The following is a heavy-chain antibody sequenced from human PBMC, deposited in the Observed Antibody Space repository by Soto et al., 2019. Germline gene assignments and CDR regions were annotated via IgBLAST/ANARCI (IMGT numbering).Heavy chain of an antibody. Sequence: SETLSLTCAVSGGSISSSNWWSWVRQPPGKGLEWIGEIYHSGSTNYNPSLKSRVTISVDKSKNQFSLKLSSVTAADTAVYYCARVNTMIVVVINTGWFDPWGQGTLVTVSS. CDR3: ARVNTMIVVVINTGWFDP. V-gene: IGHV4-4*02. CDR1: GGSISSSNW. J-gene: IGHJ5*02. CDR2: IYHSGST. D-gene: IGHD3-22*01.